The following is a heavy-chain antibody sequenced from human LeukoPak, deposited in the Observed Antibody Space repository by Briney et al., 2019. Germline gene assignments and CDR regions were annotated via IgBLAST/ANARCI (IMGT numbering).Heavy chain of an antibody. J-gene: IGHJ5*02. V-gene: IGHV1-2*02. CDR3: AXXXITMVRGVNGWFDP. Sequence: ASVKVSCKASGYTFTGYYMHWVRQAPGQGLEWMGWINPNSGGTNYAQKFQGRVTMTRDTSISTAYMELSRLRSDDTAVYYCAXXXITMVRGVNGWFDPWGQGTLVTVSS. CDR2: INPNSGGT. CDR1: GYTFTGYY. D-gene: IGHD3-10*01.